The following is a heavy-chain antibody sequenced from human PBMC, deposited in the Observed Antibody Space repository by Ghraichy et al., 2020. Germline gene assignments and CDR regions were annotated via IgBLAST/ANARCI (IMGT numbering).Heavy chain of an antibody. V-gene: IGHV3-23*01. CDR1: GFTFTTYA. CDR3: AKDNRWLVEGGHWYFDL. J-gene: IGHJ2*01. D-gene: IGHD6-19*01. Sequence: GGSLRLSCAASGFTFTTYAMNWVRQAPGKGLEWVSTISGSGGSTYYADSVKGRFTISRDNSKNTLYLQMNSLRAEDTAVYYCAKDNRWLVEGGHWYFDLWGRGTLVTVSS. CDR2: ISGSGGST.